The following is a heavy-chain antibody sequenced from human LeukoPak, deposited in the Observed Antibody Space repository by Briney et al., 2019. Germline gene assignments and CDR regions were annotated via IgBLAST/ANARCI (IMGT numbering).Heavy chain of an antibody. D-gene: IGHD3-3*01. V-gene: IGHV4-59*01. J-gene: IGHJ6*02. Sequence: SETLSLTCTVSGGSISSYYWSWIRQPPGKGLEWIGYIYYSGSTNYNPSLKSRVTISVDTSKNQFSLKLSSVTAADTAVYYCARERGDFWSGYYGDYSYGMDVWGQGTTVTVSS. CDR2: IYYSGST. CDR1: GGSISSYY. CDR3: ARERGDFWSGYYGDYSYGMDV.